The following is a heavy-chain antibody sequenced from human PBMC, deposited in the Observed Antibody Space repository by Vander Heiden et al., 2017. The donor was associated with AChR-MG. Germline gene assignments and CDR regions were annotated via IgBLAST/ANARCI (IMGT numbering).Heavy chain of an antibody. J-gene: IGHJ5*02. CDR1: GFTFSSYA. Sequence: EVQLLESGGGLVQPGGSLRLSCAASGFTFSSYAMSWVRQAPGKGLEWVSAISGSGGSTYYSDSVKGRFTISRDNSKNTLYLQMNSLRAEDTAVYYCAKTITRPNWFDPWGQGTLVTVSS. CDR3: AKTITRPNWFDP. V-gene: IGHV3-23*01. D-gene: IGHD3-3*01. CDR2: ISGSGGST.